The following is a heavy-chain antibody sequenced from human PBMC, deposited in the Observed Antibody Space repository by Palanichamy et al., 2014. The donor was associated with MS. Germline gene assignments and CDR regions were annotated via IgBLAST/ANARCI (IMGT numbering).Heavy chain of an antibody. CDR1: GYTFNGYY. D-gene: IGHD5-12*01. CDR3: AKRGSKGFDV. Sequence: QEQLAQSGAEVKKPGASVKVSCKASGYTFNGYYIHWVRQAPGQGLEWMEWIKPNSGDTNYAQKFLDRVTMTRDTSISTAYMELSRLRSDDTAVYYCAKRGSKGFDVWGQGTTVSVSS. J-gene: IGHJ6*02. CDR2: IKPNSGDT. V-gene: IGHV1-2*02.